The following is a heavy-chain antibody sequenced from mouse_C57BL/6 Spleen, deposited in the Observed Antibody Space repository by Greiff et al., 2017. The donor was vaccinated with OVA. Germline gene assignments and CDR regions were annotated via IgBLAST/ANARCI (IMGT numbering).Heavy chain of an antibody. Sequence: QVQLQQSGPELVKPGASVKISCKASGYAFSSSWMNWVKQRPGKGLEWIGRIYPGDGDTNYNGKFKGKATLTADKSSSTAYMQLSSLTSEDSAVYFGARYGITTVPFDYWGQGTTLTVSS. CDR3: ARYGITTVPFDY. CDR2: IYPGDGDT. CDR1: GYAFSSSW. D-gene: IGHD1-1*01. V-gene: IGHV1-82*01. J-gene: IGHJ2*01.